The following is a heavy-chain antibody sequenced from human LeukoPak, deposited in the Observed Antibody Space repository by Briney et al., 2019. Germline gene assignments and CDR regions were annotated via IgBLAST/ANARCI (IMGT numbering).Heavy chain of an antibody. V-gene: IGHV3-21*01. Sequence: GGSLRLSCAASGFTFSSYSMNWVRQAPGKGLEWVSSISSSSSYIYYADSVKGRSTISRDNAKNSLYLQMNSLRAEDTAVYYCARGGRGAFWGSYYYFDYWGQGTLVTVSS. D-gene: IGHD3-16*01. CDR1: GFTFSSYS. J-gene: IGHJ4*02. CDR2: ISSSSSYI. CDR3: ARGGRGAFWGSYYYFDY.